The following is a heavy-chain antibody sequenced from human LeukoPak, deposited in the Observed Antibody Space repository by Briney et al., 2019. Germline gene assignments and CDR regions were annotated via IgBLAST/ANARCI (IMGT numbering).Heavy chain of an antibody. Sequence: KSSETLSLTCAVSGGSINSDGYSWSWIRQPPGKGLEWIGYIYHSGSTYYNPSLKSRVTISVDRSKNQFSLKLSSVTAADTAVYYCARDQCYYDSSGYRGCWFDPWGQGTLVTVSS. J-gene: IGHJ5*02. CDR3: ARDQCYYDSSGYRGCWFDP. CDR2: IYHSGST. D-gene: IGHD3-22*01. CDR1: GGSINSDGYS. V-gene: IGHV4-30-2*01.